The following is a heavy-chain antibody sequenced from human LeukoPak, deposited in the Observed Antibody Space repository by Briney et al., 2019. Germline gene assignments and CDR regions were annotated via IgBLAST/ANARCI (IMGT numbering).Heavy chain of an antibody. CDR1: GFTFSSYA. Sequence: GGSLRLSCAASGFTFSSYAMSWVRQAPGKGLEWVSAISGSGGSTYYADSVKGRFTTSRDNSKNTLYLQMNSLRAEDTAVYYCAREIFGVVLPTYGMDVWGQGTTVTVSS. D-gene: IGHD3-3*01. CDR3: AREIFGVVLPTYGMDV. V-gene: IGHV3-23*01. J-gene: IGHJ6*02. CDR2: ISGSGGST.